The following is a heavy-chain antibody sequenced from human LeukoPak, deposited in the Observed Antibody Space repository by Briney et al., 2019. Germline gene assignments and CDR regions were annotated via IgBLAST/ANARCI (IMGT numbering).Heavy chain of an antibody. V-gene: IGHV1-69*06. CDR3: ASLQYRGSYIVY. CDR2: IIPIFGTA. Sequence: SVKVSCKASGGTFSSYAISWVRQAPGQGLEWMGGIIPIFGTANYAQKFQGRVTITADKSTSTAYMELSSLRSEDTAVYYCASLQYRGSYIVYWGQGTLVTVSS. CDR1: GGTFSSYA. D-gene: IGHD1-26*01. J-gene: IGHJ4*02.